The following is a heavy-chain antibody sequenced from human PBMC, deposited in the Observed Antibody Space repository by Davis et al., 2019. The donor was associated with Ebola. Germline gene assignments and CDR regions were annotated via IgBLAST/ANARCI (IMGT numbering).Heavy chain of an antibody. J-gene: IGHJ5*02. Sequence: GESLKISCKASGYSFDDQWIGWVRQMPGKGLEWMGIIFPRDSDTRYSPSFQGHVTMSVDKPISTAYLQWSSLRASDTAMYFCARGQDNTGWVNGWFFDPWGQGTLVTVSS. D-gene: IGHD6-19*01. CDR1: GYSFDDQW. CDR3: ARGQDNTGWVNGWFFDP. CDR2: IFPRDSDT. V-gene: IGHV5-51*04.